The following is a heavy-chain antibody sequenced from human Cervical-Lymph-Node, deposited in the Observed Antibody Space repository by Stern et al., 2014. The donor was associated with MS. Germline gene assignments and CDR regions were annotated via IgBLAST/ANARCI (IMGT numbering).Heavy chain of an antibody. CDR3: ARDHPYGSGRYEIGGYGMDV. V-gene: IGHV3-33*01. J-gene: IGHJ6*02. D-gene: IGHD3-10*01. Sequence: DQLVESGGGVVQPGGSLRLSCEAFEFTFSNYGMHWVRQAPGKGLGWVANIWYDGIKKYHADSVKGRFTLSRDNSQNTLHLQMNSLRAEDTAVYYCARDHPYGSGRYEIGGYGMDVWGQGTTVTV. CDR2: IWYDGIKK. CDR1: EFTFSNYG.